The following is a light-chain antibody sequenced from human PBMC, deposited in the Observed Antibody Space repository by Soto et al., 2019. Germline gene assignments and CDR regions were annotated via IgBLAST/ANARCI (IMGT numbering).Light chain of an antibody. CDR1: SSDVGSYNL. CDR3: CSYAGSSTSGYV. Sequence: QSALTQPASVSGSPGQSITISCTGTSSDVGSYNLVSWYQQHPGKAPKLMIYEVSKRPSGVSNRFSGSKSGNTASLTISGLQAEYEADYYCCSYAGSSTSGYVFGPGTKVTVL. V-gene: IGLV2-23*02. J-gene: IGLJ1*01. CDR2: EVS.